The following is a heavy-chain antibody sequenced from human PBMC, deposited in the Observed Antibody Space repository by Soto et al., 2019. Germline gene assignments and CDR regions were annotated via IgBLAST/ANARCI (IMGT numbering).Heavy chain of an antibody. CDR3: AKERDGYSSCWYSVSGILVY. J-gene: IGHJ4*02. D-gene: IGHD6-13*01. CDR1: GFTFSSYA. CDR2: ISGSGGST. Sequence: GSLRLSCAASGFTFSSYAMSWVRQAPGKGLEWVSAISGSGGSTYYADSVKGRFTISRDNSKNTLYLQMSSLRAEDTAVYYCAKERDGYSSCWYSVSGILVYWGQGTLVTVSS. V-gene: IGHV3-23*01.